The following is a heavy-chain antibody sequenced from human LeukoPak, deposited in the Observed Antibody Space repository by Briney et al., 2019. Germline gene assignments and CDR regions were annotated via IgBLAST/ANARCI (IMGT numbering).Heavy chain of an antibody. Sequence: ASVTVSCKSSGYAFTNYDINWVRQATRQGLEWLGWMNPNSGNTGYAQKLQGRVSITRNTSISTAYMELSRLRSEDTAVYYCARAGRYYGSGSYYIGYWGQGTLVTVPS. CDR3: ARAGRYYGSGSYYIGY. D-gene: IGHD3-10*01. J-gene: IGHJ4*02. CDR2: MNPNSGNT. CDR1: GYAFTNYD. V-gene: IGHV1-8*03.